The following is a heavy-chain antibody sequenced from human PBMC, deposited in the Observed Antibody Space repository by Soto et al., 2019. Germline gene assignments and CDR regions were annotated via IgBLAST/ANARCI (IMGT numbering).Heavy chain of an antibody. Sequence: QVQLVQSGAEVKKPGASVKVSCKASGYTFTSYDINGVRQATGQGLEWMGWMNPNSGNTGYAQKFQGRVTMTRNTSISTAYMELSSLRSEDTAVYYCAREGYCSGGSCYGEIDYWGQGTLVTVSS. V-gene: IGHV1-8*01. J-gene: IGHJ4*02. D-gene: IGHD2-15*01. CDR2: MNPNSGNT. CDR1: GYTFTSYD. CDR3: AREGYCSGGSCYGEIDY.